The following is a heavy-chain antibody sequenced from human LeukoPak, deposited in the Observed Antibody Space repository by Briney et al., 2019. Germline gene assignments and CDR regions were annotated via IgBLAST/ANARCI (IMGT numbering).Heavy chain of an antibody. D-gene: IGHD2-15*01. J-gene: IGHJ5*02. CDR3: ARGRVAATFDP. Sequence: PSETLSLTCRVPGGAISSSYWSWIRKPPGKGLEWIGYIYYSASTNYNPSLKSRVTISVDTSKNQFSLKLSSVTAADTAVYYCARGRVAATFDPWGQGTLVTVSS. CDR1: GGAISSSY. CDR2: IYYSAST. V-gene: IGHV4-59*01.